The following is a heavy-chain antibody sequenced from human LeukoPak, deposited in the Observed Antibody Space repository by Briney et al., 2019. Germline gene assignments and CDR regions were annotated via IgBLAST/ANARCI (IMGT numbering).Heavy chain of an antibody. Sequence: GGSLRLSCAASGFTFSSYSVNWVRQAPGKGLEWVSSISSSSSYIYYADSVKGRFTISRDNAKNSLYLQMNSLRAEDTAVYYCARSTSYYYYMDVWGKGTTVTVSS. CDR1: GFTFSSYS. D-gene: IGHD1-14*01. CDR3: ARSTSYYYYMDV. J-gene: IGHJ6*03. CDR2: ISSSSSYI. V-gene: IGHV3-21*01.